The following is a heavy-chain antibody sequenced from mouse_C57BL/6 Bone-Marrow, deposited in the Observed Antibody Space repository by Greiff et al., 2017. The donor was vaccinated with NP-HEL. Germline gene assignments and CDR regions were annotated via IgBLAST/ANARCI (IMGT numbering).Heavy chain of an antibody. Sequence: QVQLQQSGAELVKPGASVKMSCKASGYTFTTYPIEWMKQNHGKSLEWIGNFHPYNDDTKYNEKFKGQATLTVEKSSSTVYLERSRLTSDDSAVYYGARRGWLRQDPWFAYWGQGTLVTVSA. D-gene: IGHD2-2*01. CDR1: GYTFTTYP. J-gene: IGHJ3*01. CDR3: ARRGWLRQDPWFAY. CDR2: FHPYNDDT. V-gene: IGHV1-47*01.